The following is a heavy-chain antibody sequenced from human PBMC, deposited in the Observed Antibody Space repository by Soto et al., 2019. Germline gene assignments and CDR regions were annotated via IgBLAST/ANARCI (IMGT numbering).Heavy chain of an antibody. CDR2: IYYSGST. CDR3: ARDAAYCGGDCSGFDY. CDR1: GGSISSGGYY. J-gene: IGHJ4*02. Sequence: SETLSHTCTVSGGSISSGGYYWSWIRRHPGKGLEWIGYIYYSGSTYYNPSLKSRVTISVDTSKNQFSLKLSSVTAADTAVYYCARDAAYCGGDCSGFDYWGQGTLVTVSS. D-gene: IGHD2-21*02. V-gene: IGHV4-31*03.